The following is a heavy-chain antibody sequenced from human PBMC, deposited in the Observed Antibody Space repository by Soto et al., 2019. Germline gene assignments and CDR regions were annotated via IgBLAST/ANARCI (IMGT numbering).Heavy chain of an antibody. Sequence: SETLSLTCTVSGGSISSYYWSWIRQPPGKGLEWIGYIYYSGSTNYNPSLKSRVTISVDTSKNQFSLKLSSVTAADTAVYYCAREEQWLVKGGFDPWGQGTLVTVSS. D-gene: IGHD6-19*01. CDR2: IYYSGST. V-gene: IGHV4-59*01. J-gene: IGHJ5*02. CDR1: GGSISSYY. CDR3: AREEQWLVKGGFDP.